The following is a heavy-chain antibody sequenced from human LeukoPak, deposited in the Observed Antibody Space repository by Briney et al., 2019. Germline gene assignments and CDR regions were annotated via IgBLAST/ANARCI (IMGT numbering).Heavy chain of an antibody. Sequence: SETLSLTCAVYGGSFSGYYWSWIRQPPGKGLEWIGEINHSGSTNYNPSLKSRVTISVDTSKNQFSLKLSSVTAADTAVYYCARDNYTWGPGTLVTVSP. CDR3: ARDNYT. CDR1: GGSFSGYY. CDR2: INHSGST. J-gene: IGHJ5*02. V-gene: IGHV4-34*01. D-gene: IGHD1-1*01.